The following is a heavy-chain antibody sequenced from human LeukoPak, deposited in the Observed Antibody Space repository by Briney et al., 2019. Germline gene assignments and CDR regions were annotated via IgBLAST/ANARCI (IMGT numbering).Heavy chain of an antibody. J-gene: IGHJ4*02. Sequence: ASVKVSCKASGYTFTSYDINWVRQATGQGLEWMGWMNPNSGNTGYAQKFQGRVTITRNTSISTAYMELSSLRSEDTAVYYCARGPPGPPFIAVARYFDYWGQGTLVTVSS. CDR3: ARGPPGPPFIAVARYFDY. V-gene: IGHV1-8*03. CDR1: GYTFTSYD. CDR2: MNPNSGNT. D-gene: IGHD6-19*01.